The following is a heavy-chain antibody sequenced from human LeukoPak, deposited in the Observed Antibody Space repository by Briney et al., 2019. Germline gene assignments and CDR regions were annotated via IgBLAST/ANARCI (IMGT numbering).Heavy chain of an antibody. Sequence: GGSLRLSCTASGFTFSSYSMNWVRQAPGKGLEWVSSISSSSSYIYYADSVKGRFTISRDNAKNSLYLHMNSLRAEDTAVYYCARTGAVVATIADFDYWGQGTLVTVSS. J-gene: IGHJ4*02. CDR1: GFTFSSYS. V-gene: IGHV3-21*01. CDR2: ISSSSSYI. CDR3: ARTGAVVATIADFDY. D-gene: IGHD5-12*01.